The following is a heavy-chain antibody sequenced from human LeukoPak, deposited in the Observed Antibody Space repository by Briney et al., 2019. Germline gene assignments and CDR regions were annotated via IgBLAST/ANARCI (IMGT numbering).Heavy chain of an antibody. CDR2: ISYDGSNK. V-gene: IGHV3-30-3*01. D-gene: IGHD3-22*01. CDR1: GFTFSSYA. J-gene: IGHJ4*02. CDR3: ARDSEVVNKRHYFDY. Sequence: PGGSLRLSCAASGFTFSSYAMHWVRQAPGKGLEWVAVISYDGSNKYYTDSVKGRFTISRDNSKNTLYLQMNSLRAEDTAVYYCARDSEVVNKRHYFDYWGQGTLVTVSS.